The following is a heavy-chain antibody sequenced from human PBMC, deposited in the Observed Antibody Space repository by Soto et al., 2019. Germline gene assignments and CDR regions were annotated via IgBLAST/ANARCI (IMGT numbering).Heavy chain of an antibody. CDR1: GFTCSNFW. CDR2: ASPDGSST. D-gene: IGHD4-17*01. J-gene: IGHJ5*02. V-gene: IGHV3-74*01. CDR3: ASHGSGDYFWFDP. Sequence: GGSLRLSCPDPGFTCSNFWVHWVRQAPGKGLVWVSRASPDGSSTSYADSVKGRFTISRDNAKNMLYMEMNSLRAEDTAVYYCASHGSGDYFWFDPWGQGTLVTVSS.